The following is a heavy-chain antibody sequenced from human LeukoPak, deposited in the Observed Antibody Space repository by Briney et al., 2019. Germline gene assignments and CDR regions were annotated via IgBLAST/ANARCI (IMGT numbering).Heavy chain of an antibody. CDR3: RRSRRVKCGGDCYLFDY. CDR1: GFTFGDYG. Sequence: GGSLRLSCTTSGFTFGDYGMSWFRQAPGKGLEWVGFIRSKAYGGTTEYAASVKGRFTISREDSKNIAYLQMNSLKTEDTAVYYCRRSRRVKCGGDCYLFDYWGQGTLVTVSS. CDR2: IRSKAYGGTT. J-gene: IGHJ4*02. D-gene: IGHD2-21*02. V-gene: IGHV3-49*03.